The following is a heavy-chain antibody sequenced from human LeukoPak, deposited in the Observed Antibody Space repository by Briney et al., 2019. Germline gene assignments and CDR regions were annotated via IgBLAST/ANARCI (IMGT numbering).Heavy chain of an antibody. V-gene: IGHV3-33*08. CDR2: IWYDGSNK. Sequence: GGSLRLSCAASGFTVSSNYMSWVRQAPGKGLEWVAVIWYDGSNKYYADSVKGRFTISRDNSKNTLYLQMNSLRAEDTAVYYCARDGYYYDSSGPDYWGQGTLVTVSS. J-gene: IGHJ4*02. CDR3: ARDGYYYDSSGPDY. CDR1: GFTVSSNY. D-gene: IGHD3-22*01.